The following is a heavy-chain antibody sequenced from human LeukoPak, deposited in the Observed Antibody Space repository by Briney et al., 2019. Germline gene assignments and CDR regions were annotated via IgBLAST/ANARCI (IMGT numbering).Heavy chain of an antibody. D-gene: IGHD6-13*01. CDR2: IYSGGST. CDR1: GFTFSSYS. V-gene: IGHV3-53*01. J-gene: IGHJ3*02. Sequence: GGSLRLSCAASGFTFSSYSMNWVRQAPGKGLEWVSVIYSGGSTYYADSVKGRFTISRDNSKNTLYLQMNSLRAEDTAVYYCARKGIAAAGTGAFDIWGQGTMVTVSS. CDR3: ARKGIAAAGTGAFDI.